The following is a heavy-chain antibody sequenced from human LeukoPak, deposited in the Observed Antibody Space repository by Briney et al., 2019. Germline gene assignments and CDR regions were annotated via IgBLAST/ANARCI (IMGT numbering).Heavy chain of an antibody. D-gene: IGHD2-15*01. V-gene: IGHV3-53*01. CDR1: GFTLSTNY. J-gene: IGHJ4*02. CDR2: IYSGGDT. Sequence: PGGSLRLSCAASGFTLSTNYMSWVRQAPGKGLGWVSVIYSGGDTYYAHSVKGRFTISRDNSKNTLYLQMNSLRAEDTAVYYCARGHEYCSGGTCSFDCWGQGILVTVSS. CDR3: ARGHEYCSGGTCSFDC.